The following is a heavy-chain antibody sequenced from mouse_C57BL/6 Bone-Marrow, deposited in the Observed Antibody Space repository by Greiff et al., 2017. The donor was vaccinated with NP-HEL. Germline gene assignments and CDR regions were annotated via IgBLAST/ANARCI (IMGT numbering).Heavy chain of an antibody. J-gene: IGHJ4*01. Sequence: QVQLQQSGAELARPGASVKLSCKASGYTFTSYGISWVKQRTGQGLEWIGEIYPRSGNTYYNEKFKGKATLTANKSSSTAYMELRSLTSEDSAVYFSAREGRLSYYAMDYWGQGTSVTVSS. V-gene: IGHV1-81*01. D-gene: IGHD2-2*01. CDR2: IYPRSGNT. CDR3: AREGRLSYYAMDY. CDR1: GYTFTSYG.